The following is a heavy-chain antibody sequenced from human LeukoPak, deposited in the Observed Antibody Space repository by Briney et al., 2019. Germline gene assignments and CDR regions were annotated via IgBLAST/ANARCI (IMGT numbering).Heavy chain of an antibody. J-gene: IGHJ4*02. CDR1: GGSISSGDYY. CDR3: ARVPVGLLWFGELSEVFYFDY. CDR2: IYYSGST. V-gene: IGHV4-30-4*08. Sequence: PSQTLSLTCTVSGGSISSGDYYWSWIPQPPGKGQEWIGYIYYSGSTDSNHYLKSRVNISVDTSKTQFSLKRSSVTAADTAVYYCARVPVGLLWFGELSEVFYFDYWGQGTLVTVSS. D-gene: IGHD3-10*01.